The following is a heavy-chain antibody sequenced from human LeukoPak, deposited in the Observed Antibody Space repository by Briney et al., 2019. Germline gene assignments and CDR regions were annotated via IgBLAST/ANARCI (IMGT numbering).Heavy chain of an antibody. Sequence: PSETLSLTCTVSGGSINTYYWSWIRQPAGKGLEWIGLISTSGSPNYNPSLKSRVTISVDKSKNQFSLKLSSVTAADTAVYFCARGYSSSWYDHWGQGTLVTVSS. CDR1: GGSINTYY. J-gene: IGHJ5*02. V-gene: IGHV4-4*07. D-gene: IGHD6-13*01. CDR2: ISTSGSP. CDR3: ARGYSSSWYDH.